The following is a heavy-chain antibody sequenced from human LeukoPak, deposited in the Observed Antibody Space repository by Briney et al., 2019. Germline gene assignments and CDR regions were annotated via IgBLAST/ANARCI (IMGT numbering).Heavy chain of an antibody. J-gene: IGHJ4*02. D-gene: IGHD3-3*01. V-gene: IGHV3-15*01. Sequence: GGSLRLSCAASGFTSSNAWMRWVRQAPGKGLEWVGRIKSKTDGGTTDYAAPVKGRFTISRDDSKNTLYLQMNSLKTEDTAVYYCTTKGITIFGVAIDYCGQGTLVTASS. CDR3: TTKGITIFGVAIDY. CDR2: IKSKTDGGTT. CDR1: GFTSSNAW.